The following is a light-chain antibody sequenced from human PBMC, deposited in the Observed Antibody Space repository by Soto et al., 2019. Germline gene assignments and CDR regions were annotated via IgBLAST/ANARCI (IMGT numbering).Light chain of an antibody. J-gene: IGLJ2*01. V-gene: IGLV1-40*01. CDR3: QSYDSGLSGAL. CDR2: GAT. CDR1: SSNIGAGYD. Sequence: QSVLTQPPSVSGAPGQRVTIPCTGSSSNIGAGYDVHWYQQHPGTAPRLLIYGATHRPSGVPERFSGSRSGSSASLTITGLQAEDESFYHCQSYDSGLSGALFGGGTKLTVL.